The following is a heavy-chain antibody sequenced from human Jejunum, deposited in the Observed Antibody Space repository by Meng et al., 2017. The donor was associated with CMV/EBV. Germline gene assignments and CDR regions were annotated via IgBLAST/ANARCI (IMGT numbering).Heavy chain of an antibody. CDR3: ARGNALDY. J-gene: IGHJ4*02. CDR1: GFIFSNYW. V-gene: IGHV3-7*01. Sequence: SCAASGFIFSNYWMSWARPAPGRGLEWVASMTTDGREKYYVASVKGRFTMSRDNAKNSLYLQMNSLRAEDTAVYYCARGNALDYWGLGTLVTVSS. CDR2: MTTDGREK.